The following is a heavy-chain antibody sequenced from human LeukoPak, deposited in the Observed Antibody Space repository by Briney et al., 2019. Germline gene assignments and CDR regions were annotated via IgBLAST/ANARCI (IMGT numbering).Heavy chain of an antibody. D-gene: IGHD5-24*01. J-gene: IGHJ3*02. Sequence: GGSLRLSCVPSGITFSNSALSWVRQAPGKGLEWVATITKSGDQTYYADSVRGLFTISRDISKSTLYLQMNSLRAEDTAVYHCVKSAGKDGYRDVFDIWGQGTVVSVSS. V-gene: IGHV3-23*01. CDR1: GITFSNSA. CDR3: VKSAGKDGYRDVFDI. CDR2: ITKSGDQT.